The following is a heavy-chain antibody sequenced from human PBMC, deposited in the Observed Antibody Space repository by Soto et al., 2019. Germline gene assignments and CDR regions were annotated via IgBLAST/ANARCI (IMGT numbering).Heavy chain of an antibody. D-gene: IGHD6-19*01. CDR1: GDSVSSNSGA. CDR3: ALEIALAGWRRFHLAF. J-gene: IGHJ4*02. CDR2: TYYRSKWYT. V-gene: IGHV6-1*01. Sequence: SQTLSLTCAISGDSVSSNSGAWNWIRQSPSRGLEWLGRTYYRSKWYTDYAVSVKSRITIYPDTSKNHFSLQLNSVTPKDAAVYYCALEIALAGWRRFHLAFSAQGTLVTVSS.